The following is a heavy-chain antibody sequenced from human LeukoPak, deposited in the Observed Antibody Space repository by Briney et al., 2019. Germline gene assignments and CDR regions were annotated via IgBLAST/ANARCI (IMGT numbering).Heavy chain of an antibody. D-gene: IGHD3/OR15-3a*01. Sequence: GESLKISCKGSGYSFTSYWIGWVRQMPGKGLEWMGIIYPGDSDTRYSPSFQGQVTISADTSIRTAYLQWSSLKASDSAIYYCVRHVSALHWTYFDYWGQGTLVTVSS. CDR3: VRHVSALHWTYFDY. V-gene: IGHV5-51*01. J-gene: IGHJ4*02. CDR1: GYSFTSYW. CDR2: IYPGDSDT.